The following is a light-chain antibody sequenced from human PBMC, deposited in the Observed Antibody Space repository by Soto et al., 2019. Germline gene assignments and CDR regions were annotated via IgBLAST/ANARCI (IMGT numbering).Light chain of an antibody. CDR1: QGISSS. CDR3: QQYYSYPWT. V-gene: IGKV1-8*01. J-gene: IGKJ1*01. CDR2: GAS. Sequence: AIRMTQSPSSFSASTGDRVTISCRASQGISSSVVWYQQKPGRAPKVLIYGASALQSGVPSRFSGSGSGTDFTLTISRLQSEEIATYYCQQYYSYPWTFGQGTKVEIK.